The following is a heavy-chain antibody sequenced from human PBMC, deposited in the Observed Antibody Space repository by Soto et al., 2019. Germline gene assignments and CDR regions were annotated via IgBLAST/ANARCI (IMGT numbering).Heavy chain of an antibody. CDR3: AKEGNGGSSLDS. CDR1: GFKFDDYM. J-gene: IGHJ5*01. V-gene: IGHV3-43*01. CDR2: ISWDGGRI. Sequence: VQLVESGGGVVQPGGSLRLSCEASGFKFDDYMMHWVRQAPGKGLEWISLISWDGGRIDYADSIKGRFTVSRDNSKTSLYLHMHSLTSDDSAFYFCAKEGNGGSSLDSWGQGTLVTVSS. D-gene: IGHD2-15*01.